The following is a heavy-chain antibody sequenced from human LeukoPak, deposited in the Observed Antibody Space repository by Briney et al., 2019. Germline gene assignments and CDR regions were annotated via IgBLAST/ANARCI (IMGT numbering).Heavy chain of an antibody. V-gene: IGHV3-30-3*01. CDR1: GFTFSRYA. D-gene: IGHD3-16*01. Sequence: GGSLRLSCAASGFTFSRYAMHWVRQAPGKGLDWVAVISYDGSNKYYADSVKGRFTISRDNSKNTLYLQMNSLRVEDTAVYYRARDIDYAQATDYWGQGTLVTVSS. CDR3: ARDIDYAQATDY. J-gene: IGHJ4*02. CDR2: ISYDGSNK.